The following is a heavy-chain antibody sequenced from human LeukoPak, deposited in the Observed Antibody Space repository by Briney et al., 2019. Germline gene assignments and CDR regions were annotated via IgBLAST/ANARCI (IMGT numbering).Heavy chain of an antibody. CDR3: AGGAGWLSDY. CDR2: IKEGGSEE. J-gene: IGHJ4*02. Sequence: GGSLRLSCAASGFTFSPYWMNWFRQAPGKGLEWAALIKEGGSEELYDGSVEGRFTISRDSGKNSLYLQMNSLRAEDTAVYYCAGGAGWLSDYWGQGTLVTVSS. CDR1: GFTFSPYW. D-gene: IGHD2-15*01. V-gene: IGHV3-7*03.